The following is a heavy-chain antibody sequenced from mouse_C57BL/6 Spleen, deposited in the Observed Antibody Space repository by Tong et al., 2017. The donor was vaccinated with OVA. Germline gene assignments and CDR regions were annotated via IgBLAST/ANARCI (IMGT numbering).Heavy chain of an antibody. J-gene: IGHJ2*01. CDR3: ARGSYDLDY. D-gene: IGHD2-12*01. Sequence: VQLQESGPELVKPGASVKISCKASGYAFSSSWMNWVKQRPGKGLEWIGRIYPGDGDTNYNGKFKGKATLTADKSSSTAYMQLSSLTSEDTAVYYCARGSYDLDYWGQGTTLTVSA. CDR1: GYAFSSSW. V-gene: IGHV1-82*01. CDR2: IYPGDGDT.